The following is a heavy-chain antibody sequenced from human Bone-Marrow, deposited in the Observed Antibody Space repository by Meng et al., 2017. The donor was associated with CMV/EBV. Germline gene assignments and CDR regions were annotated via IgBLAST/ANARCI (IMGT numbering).Heavy chain of an antibody. CDR3: ARSSD. Sequence: GGSLRLSCAASGFTFDNYAMSWFRQAPGKGPEWVSAIYGGASGTYYADSVKGRFIISRDSSKNTLYLQMSSLRVEDTAVYYCARSSDWGQRTLVTVSS. V-gene: IGHV3-23*03. CDR1: GFTFDNYA. J-gene: IGHJ4*02. CDR2: IYGGASGT. D-gene: IGHD3-16*02.